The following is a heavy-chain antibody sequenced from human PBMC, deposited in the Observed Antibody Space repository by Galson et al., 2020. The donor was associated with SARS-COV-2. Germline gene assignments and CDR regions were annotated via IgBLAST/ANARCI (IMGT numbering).Heavy chain of an antibody. V-gene: IGHV4-39*01. CDR2: ISYSESN. D-gene: IGHD3-9*01. Sequence: SETLSLTCPVSAGSISSSSYYWGWIRQPPGEGLEWIASISYSESNYYNPSLTSRVTMSVATSKNQFSLKLSSVTAADTAVYYCARQILTGYYSFYYFDYWGQGTLVTVSS. CDR3: ARQILTGYYSFYYFDY. J-gene: IGHJ4*02. CDR1: AGSISSSSYY.